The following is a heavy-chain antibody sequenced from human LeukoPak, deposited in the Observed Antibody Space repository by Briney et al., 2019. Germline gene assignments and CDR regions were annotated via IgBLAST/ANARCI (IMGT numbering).Heavy chain of an antibody. Sequence: GGSLRLSCAASGFTFSSYSMNWVRQAPGKGLEWVSSISSSSSYIYYADSVKGRFTISRDNAKNSLYLQMNSLRAEDTAVYYCARDDVVAVAGTPGAFDIWGQGTMVTVSS. CDR3: ARDDVVAVAGTPGAFDI. CDR2: ISSSSSYI. V-gene: IGHV3-21*01. D-gene: IGHD6-19*01. J-gene: IGHJ3*02. CDR1: GFTFSSYS.